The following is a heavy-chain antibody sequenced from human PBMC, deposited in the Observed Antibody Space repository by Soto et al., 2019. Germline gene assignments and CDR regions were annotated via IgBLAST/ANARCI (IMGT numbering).Heavy chain of an antibody. CDR3: AQFLWVYGRYLLKYDWFDP. CDR2: IYWDDDK. CDR1: GFSLSTSGVG. Sequence: SGPTLVNPTQTLTLTCTFSGFSLSTSGVGVGWIRQPPGKALEWLALIYWDDDKRYSPSLKSRLTITKDTSKNQVVLTMTNMDPVDTATYDWAQFLWVYGRYLLKYDWFDPWGQGTLVTVSS. V-gene: IGHV2-5*02. D-gene: IGHD2-8*01. J-gene: IGHJ5*02.